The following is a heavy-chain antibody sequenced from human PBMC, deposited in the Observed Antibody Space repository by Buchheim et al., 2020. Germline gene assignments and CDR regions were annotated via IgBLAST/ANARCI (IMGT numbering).Heavy chain of an antibody. J-gene: IGHJ4*02. D-gene: IGHD1-7*01. CDR2: ISSSSSYI. CDR3: ARDAVFAFATGTTNY. Sequence: EVQLVESGGGLVKPGGSLRLSCAASGFTFSSYSMNWVRQAPGKGLEWVSSISSSSSYIYYADSVKGRFTISRDNAKSSLYLQMNRLRAEDTAVYYCARDAVFAFATGTTNYWGQGTL. V-gene: IGHV3-21*01. CDR1: GFTFSSYS.